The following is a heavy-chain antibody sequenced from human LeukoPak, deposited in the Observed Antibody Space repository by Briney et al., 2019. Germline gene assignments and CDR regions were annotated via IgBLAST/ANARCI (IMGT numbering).Heavy chain of an antibody. CDR1: GGSISSGGYY. D-gene: IGHD6-13*01. CDR3: ARGRFIAAAGTGLFVASYGMDV. Sequence: PSQTLSLTCTVSGGSISSGGYYWSWICQHPGKGLEWIGYIYYSGSTNYNPSLKSRVTISVDTSKNQFSLKLSSVTAADTAVYYCARGRFIAAAGTGLFVASYGMDVWGQGTTVTVSS. V-gene: IGHV4-31*03. CDR2: IYYSGST. J-gene: IGHJ6*02.